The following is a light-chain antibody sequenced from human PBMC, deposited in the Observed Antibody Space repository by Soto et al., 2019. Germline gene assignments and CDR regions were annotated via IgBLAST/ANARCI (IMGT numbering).Light chain of an antibody. Sequence: DIQMTQSPSSLSESVRERGTITCRASQSISRYVNWYQQKPGKAPTLLISAASSLERGVPPRFSGGGSWTDFTLPISSLQPEDFASYHCQQNYRDTPWTVGQGTKVDIK. CDR2: AAS. J-gene: IGKJ1*01. CDR1: QSISRY. CDR3: QQNYRDTPWT. V-gene: IGKV1-39*01.